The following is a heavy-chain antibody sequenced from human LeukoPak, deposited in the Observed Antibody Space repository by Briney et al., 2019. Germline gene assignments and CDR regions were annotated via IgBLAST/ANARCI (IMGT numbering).Heavy chain of an antibody. J-gene: IGHJ4*02. CDR2: MNPNSGNT. CDR3: ARGMEWSDFFDY. CDR1: GYTFTSYD. Sequence: ASVKVSCKASGYTFTSYDINWVRQATGQGLEWMGWMNPNSGNTGYAQKFQGRVTITRNTSISTAYMELSSLRSEDTAVYYCARGMEWSDFFDYWGQGTLVTVSS. V-gene: IGHV1-8*03. D-gene: IGHD3-3*01.